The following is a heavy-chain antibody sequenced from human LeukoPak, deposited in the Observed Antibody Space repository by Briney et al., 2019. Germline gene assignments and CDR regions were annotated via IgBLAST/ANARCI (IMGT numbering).Heavy chain of an antibody. V-gene: IGHV3-73*01. CDR2: IRSKANSYAT. CDR1: GFTFSGSA. Sequence: GGSLRLSCAASGFTFSGSAMHWVRQASGKGLEWVGRIRSKANSYATAYAASVKGRFTISRDDSKNTAYLQMNSLKTEDTAVYYCTTLTGYSSGWHNWFDPWGQGTLVAVSS. CDR3: TTLTGYSSGWHNWFDP. D-gene: IGHD6-19*01. J-gene: IGHJ5*02.